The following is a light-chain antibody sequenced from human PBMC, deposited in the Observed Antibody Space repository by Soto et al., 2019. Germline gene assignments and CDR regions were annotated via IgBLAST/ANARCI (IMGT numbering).Light chain of an antibody. Sequence: EVLMTQFPATLSVSPGERATLSCRASQSVSSNLAWYQQKPGQAPRLLIYDASTRATGIPARFSGSGSGTEFTLTISSLQSEDFAIYSCQQYNNWPRTFGQGTKVDIK. V-gene: IGKV3-15*01. CDR2: DAS. CDR1: QSVSSN. J-gene: IGKJ1*01. CDR3: QQYNNWPRT.